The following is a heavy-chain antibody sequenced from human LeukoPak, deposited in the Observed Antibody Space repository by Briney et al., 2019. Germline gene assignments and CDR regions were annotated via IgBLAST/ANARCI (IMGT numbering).Heavy chain of an antibody. CDR1: GGSISSYY. CDR3: ARDTGYCSSTSCSRYYYGMDV. CDR2: IHYSGST. J-gene: IGHJ6*04. D-gene: IGHD2-2*01. V-gene: IGHV4-59*01. Sequence: PSETLSLTCTVSGGSISSYYWRWLRPPPGKGLEWIGYIHYSGSTNYNPSLKSQVTISVDTSKNQFSLKLSSVTAADTAVYYCARDTGYCSSTSCSRYYYGMDVWGKGTTVTVSS.